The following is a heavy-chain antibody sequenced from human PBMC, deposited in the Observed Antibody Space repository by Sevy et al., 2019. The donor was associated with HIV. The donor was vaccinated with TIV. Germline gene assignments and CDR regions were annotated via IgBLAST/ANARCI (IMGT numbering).Heavy chain of an antibody. CDR3: TRGRSGTYGWFDP. V-gene: IGHV3-74*01. Sequence: GGSLRLSCAASGFTFSSHWMHWVRQAPGKGLVWVSRLNGDGSSASYSDFLKVRFTISRDNGKNTVYRQISSLTADDTAVYYCTRGRSGTYGWFDPWGQGTLVTVSS. J-gene: IGHJ5*02. CDR2: LNGDGSSA. D-gene: IGHD6-19*01. CDR1: GFTFSSHW.